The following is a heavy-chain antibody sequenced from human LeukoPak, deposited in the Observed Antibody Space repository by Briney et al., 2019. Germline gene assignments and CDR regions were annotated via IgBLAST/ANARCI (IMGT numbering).Heavy chain of an antibody. CDR3: AKCTGVWDYGMDV. V-gene: IGHV3-23*01. CDR1: GFSFSRYG. D-gene: IGHD2-8*02. Sequence: GGSVRLSCAASGFSFSRYGMSWGRKAPGKGLEWVSAISGSGGSTYYADSVKGRFTISRDNSKNTLYLQMNSLRAEDTAVYYCAKCTGVWDYGMDVWGQGTTVSVSS. J-gene: IGHJ6*02. CDR2: ISGSGGST.